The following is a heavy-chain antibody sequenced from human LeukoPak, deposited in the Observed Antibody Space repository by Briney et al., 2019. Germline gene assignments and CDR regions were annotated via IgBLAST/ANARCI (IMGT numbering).Heavy chain of an antibody. CDR3: AREEMLGYCSSTSCYSPYYFDY. Sequence: PSETLSLTCTVSGGSISSYYWSWIRQPPGKGLEWIGYIYYSGSTNYNPSLKSRVTISVDTSENQFSLKLSSVTAADTAVYYCAREEMLGYCSSTSCYSPYYFDYWGQGTLVTVSS. CDR2: IYYSGST. J-gene: IGHJ4*02. CDR1: GGSISSYY. V-gene: IGHV4-59*01. D-gene: IGHD2-2*02.